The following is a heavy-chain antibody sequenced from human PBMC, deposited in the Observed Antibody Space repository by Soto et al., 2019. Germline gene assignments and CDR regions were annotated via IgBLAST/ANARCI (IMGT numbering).Heavy chain of an antibody. CDR3: ARGTTVTTYLFDD. V-gene: IGHV1-18*01. Sequence: ASVKVSCTASGYTFTSYGISWVRQAPGQGLEWMGWISAYNGNTNYAQKFQGWVTMTRDTSISTAYMELSRLRSDDTAVYYCARGTTVTTYLFDDWGQGTLVTGSS. CDR2: ISAYNGNT. J-gene: IGHJ4*02. CDR1: GYTFTSYG. D-gene: IGHD4-17*01.